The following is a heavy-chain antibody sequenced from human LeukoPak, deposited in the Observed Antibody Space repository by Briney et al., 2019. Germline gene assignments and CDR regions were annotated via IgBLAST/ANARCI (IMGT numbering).Heavy chain of an antibody. CDR1: GFTFSSYA. Sequence: GRSLRLACAASGFTFSSYAMPWVRQAPGKGLEWVAAISYDGSNKYYADSVEGRFTISRHNSKHTLYLQMDSLRAEDTAVYYWARERKGDYYYYGMDVWGQGTTVTVSS. J-gene: IGHJ6*02. CDR3: ARERKGDYYYYGMDV. V-gene: IGHV3-30-3*01. CDR2: ISYDGSNK.